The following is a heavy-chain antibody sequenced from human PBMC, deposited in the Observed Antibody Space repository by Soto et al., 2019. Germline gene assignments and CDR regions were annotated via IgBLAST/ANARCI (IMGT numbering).Heavy chain of an antibody. CDR1: GYTFTSYD. CDR3: ARWDLSMVRGVIINAFDI. V-gene: IGHV1-8*01. Sequence: QVQLVQSGAEVKKPGASVKVSCKASGYTFTSYDINWVRQATGQGLEWMGWMTHNSGNTGYAQKFQGRVTMTRHTSISTAYMDLSSLRSEDTAVYYCARWDLSMVRGVIINAFDIWGQGTMVTVSS. CDR2: MTHNSGNT. D-gene: IGHD3-10*01. J-gene: IGHJ3*02.